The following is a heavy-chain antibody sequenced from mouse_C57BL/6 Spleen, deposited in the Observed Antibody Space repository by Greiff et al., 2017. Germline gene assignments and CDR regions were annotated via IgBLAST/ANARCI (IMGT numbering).Heavy chain of an antibody. CDR2: ISSGSSTI. D-gene: IGHD2-4*01. CDR1: GFTFSDYG. J-gene: IGHJ1*03. CDR3: ARRGDYPYFDG. Sequence: EVKLMESGGGLVKPGGSLKLSCAASGFTFSDYGMHWVRQAPEKGLEWVAYISSGSSTIYYADTVKGRFTISRDKAKNTRFLQMTSLRSEDTAMYYSARRGDYPYFDGWGTGATVTVSS. V-gene: IGHV5-17*01.